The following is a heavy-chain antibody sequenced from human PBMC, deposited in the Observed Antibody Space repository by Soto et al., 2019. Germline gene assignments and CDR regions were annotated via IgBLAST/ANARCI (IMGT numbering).Heavy chain of an antibody. CDR2: IHYSGNT. D-gene: IGHD3-10*01. J-gene: IGHJ4*02. Sequence: SETLSLTCNVSGVSITSGDYYWNWIRQPPGKGLEWIGYIHYSGNTYYNPSLKSRLTISVDTSKKQFSLRLTSVTAADTAVYYCAREDTMVRGIIPWGQGTLVTVSS. CDR3: AREDTMVRGIIP. CDR1: GVSITSGDYY. V-gene: IGHV4-30-4*01.